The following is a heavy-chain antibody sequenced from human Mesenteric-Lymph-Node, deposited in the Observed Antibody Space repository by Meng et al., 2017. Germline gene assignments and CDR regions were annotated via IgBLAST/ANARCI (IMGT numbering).Heavy chain of an antibody. Sequence: QVQLVQSGADLKKPGASVQVSCKAFVYTFTTYGITWVRQAPGQGLEWMGWISAYNGNTNYAQNLQGRLTMTTDTSTSTAFMELRSLTSDDTAVYYCARDRVLDYYDPSRKGYFQHWGQGTLVTVSS. CDR1: VYTFTTYG. V-gene: IGHV1-18*01. CDR3: ARDRVLDYYDPSRKGYFQH. J-gene: IGHJ1*01. D-gene: IGHD3-22*01. CDR2: ISAYNGNT.